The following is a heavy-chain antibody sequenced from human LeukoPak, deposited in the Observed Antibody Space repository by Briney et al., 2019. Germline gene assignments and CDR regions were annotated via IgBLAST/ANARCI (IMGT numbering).Heavy chain of an antibody. Sequence: PSGTLSLTCTVSGDSINSLDLWSWVRQPPGKGLEWIGEMYLSGTTHSNPSVKSRVTISIDKSENQFFLNLSSVTAADTAVYYCAGLVGRYSSGLYNYYFDYWGQGTLVTVSS. CDR3: AGLVGRYSSGLYNYYFDY. CDR1: GDSINSLDL. J-gene: IGHJ4*02. CDR2: MYLSGTT. D-gene: IGHD3-22*01. V-gene: IGHV4-4*02.